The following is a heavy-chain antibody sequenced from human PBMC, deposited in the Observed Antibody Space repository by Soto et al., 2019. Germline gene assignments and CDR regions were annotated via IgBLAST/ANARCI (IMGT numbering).Heavy chain of an antibody. CDR2: FYWDDYK. J-gene: IGHJ4*02. CDR3: AHYIIATAGYHY. D-gene: IGHD6-13*01. Sequence: QITLKESGPTLVKPTQTLTLTCTFSGFSLSNRGLGVGWIRQPPGKALEWLALFYWDDYKYYSPSLKSRLTITKDTAKNRVVLTMTNMDPVDTATYYCAHYIIATAGYHYWGQGTLVTVSS. CDR1: GFSLSNRGLG. V-gene: IGHV2-5*02.